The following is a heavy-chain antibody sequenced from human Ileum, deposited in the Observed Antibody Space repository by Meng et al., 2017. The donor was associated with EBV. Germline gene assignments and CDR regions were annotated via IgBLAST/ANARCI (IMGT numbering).Heavy chain of an antibody. V-gene: IGHV4-34*12. Sequence: VQPPEWGGGLLKPSATLSLTCAVNGWSLSGAYWNWIRQPPGKGLEWIGEIIHGGSPSYNPSLKSRVTISIDTSKNQLSLMLSYVTAADTAVYYCARRPTGIDYWGQGTLVTVSS. D-gene: IGHD2-8*02. J-gene: IGHJ4*02. CDR1: GWSLSGAY. CDR2: IIHGGSP. CDR3: ARRPTGIDY.